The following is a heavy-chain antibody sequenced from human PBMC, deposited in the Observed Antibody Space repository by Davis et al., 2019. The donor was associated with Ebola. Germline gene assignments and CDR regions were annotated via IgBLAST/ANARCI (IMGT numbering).Heavy chain of an antibody. V-gene: IGHV3-23*01. CDR2: TTSSGGGT. CDR3: AKGGSGWPSDYSYGLGV. D-gene: IGHD6-19*01. J-gene: IGHJ6*04. Sequence: PGGSLRLSCAASGFTFSSYAMTWARQAPGKGLEWVSATTSSGGGTYYADSVKGRFTISRDNSKNTLYLQMTILRVDDTAVYYCAKGGSGWPSDYSYGLGVWGKGTAVTVSS. CDR1: GFTFSSYA.